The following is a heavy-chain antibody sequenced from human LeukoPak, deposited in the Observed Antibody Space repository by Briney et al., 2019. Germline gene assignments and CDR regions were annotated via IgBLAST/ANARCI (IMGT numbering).Heavy chain of an antibody. CDR2: IYYSGST. D-gene: IGHD6-13*01. CDR1: GDSISSSSSY. J-gene: IGHJ5*02. V-gene: IGHV4-39*01. Sequence: PSETLSLTCTVSGDSISSSSSYWGWIRQPPGEGLEWIGSIYYSGSTYYNTSLKSRVTISVDTSKNQFSLKLSSVTAADTAVYYCARRGPYSSSWYNWFDPWGQGTLVTVSS. CDR3: ARRGPYSSSWYNWFDP.